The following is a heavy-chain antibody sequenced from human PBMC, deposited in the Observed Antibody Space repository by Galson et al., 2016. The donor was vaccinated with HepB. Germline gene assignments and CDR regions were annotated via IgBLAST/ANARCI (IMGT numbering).Heavy chain of an antibody. D-gene: IGHD5-24*01. CDR2: IIPIFGTA. V-gene: IGHV1-69*06. Sequence: SVKVSCKASGGTFSNYVISWVRQAPGQGLEWMGGIIPIFGTANNAQKFQGRVTITADKFTSTAYMELSSLRSEDTAVYYCARLDAYNYPYYFDYWGQGTLATGS. CDR1: GGTFSNYV. J-gene: IGHJ4*02. CDR3: ARLDAYNYPYYFDY.